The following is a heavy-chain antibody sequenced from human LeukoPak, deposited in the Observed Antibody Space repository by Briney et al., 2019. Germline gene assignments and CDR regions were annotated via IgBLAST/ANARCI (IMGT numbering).Heavy chain of an antibody. D-gene: IGHD6-13*01. V-gene: IGHV3-74*01. CDR1: GSTFSSYW. CDR2: ISYDGGGP. J-gene: IGHJ5*02. Sequence: SGGSLRLSCAASGSTFSSYWMHWVRQAPGKGLVWVSRISYDGGGPSYADSVKGRFTISRDNAKNTLYLQMNSLTAEDTAVYYCARGYSSRLYNWLDPWGQGTLVTVSS. CDR3: ARGYSSRLYNWLDP.